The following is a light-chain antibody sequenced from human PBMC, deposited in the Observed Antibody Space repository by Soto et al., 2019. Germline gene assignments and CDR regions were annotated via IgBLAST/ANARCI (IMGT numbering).Light chain of an antibody. Sequence: IQLTQSPSSLSASVGDRVTITCRASQGISSYLAWYQQKPGKAPKLLIYAASTLQSGVPSRFSGSGSGTDFTLTISSLQPEDFATYYCQQSYSIPPITFGQGTRLEIK. CDR2: AAS. J-gene: IGKJ5*01. CDR1: QGISSY. CDR3: QQSYSIPPIT. V-gene: IGKV1-9*01.